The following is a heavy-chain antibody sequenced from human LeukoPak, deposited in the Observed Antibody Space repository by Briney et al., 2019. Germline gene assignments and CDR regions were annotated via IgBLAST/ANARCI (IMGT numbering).Heavy chain of an antibody. CDR3: ARTLGVAGSLPPVYYFDY. D-gene: IGHD6-19*01. CDR2: IYSGGST. CDR1: GFTVSSNY. V-gene: IGHV3-66*01. J-gene: IGHJ4*02. Sequence: GGSLRLSCAASGFTVSSNYMSWVRQAPGKGLEWVSVIYSGGSTYYADSVKGRFTISRDNSKNTLYLQMNSLRAKDTAVYYCARTLGVAGSLPPVYYFDYWGQGTLVTVSS.